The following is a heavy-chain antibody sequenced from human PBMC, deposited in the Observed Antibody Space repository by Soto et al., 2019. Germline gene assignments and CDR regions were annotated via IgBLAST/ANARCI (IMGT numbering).Heavy chain of an antibody. Sequence: PGGSLRLSCAASGFTISSRDNHAMSWVRQAPGKGPEWISTISSDGSNRHYADSVLGRFTISRDSSRNTVNLLMNRLRVEDTARYFCVSWVSVHFDYWSPGTLVTVSS. J-gene: IGHJ4*02. D-gene: IGHD2-8*01. CDR2: ISSDGSNR. CDR1: GFTISSRDNHA. V-gene: IGHV3-23*01. CDR3: VSWVSVHFDY.